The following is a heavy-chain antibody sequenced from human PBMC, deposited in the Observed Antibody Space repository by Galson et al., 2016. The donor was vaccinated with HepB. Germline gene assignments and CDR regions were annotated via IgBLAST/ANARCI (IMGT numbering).Heavy chain of an antibody. V-gene: IGHV4-34*01. CDR1: GGSFSGYY. CDR2: INHSGST. J-gene: IGHJ3*02. CDR3: ARVQIREIVVVITTRTVGDAFDI. D-gene: IGHD3-22*01. Sequence: ETLSLTCAVYGGSFSGYYWSWIRQPPGKGLEWIGEINHSGSTNYNPSLKSRVTISVDTSKDQFSLKLRSVTAADTAVYYCARVQIREIVVVITTRTVGDAFDIWGQGTMVTVSS.